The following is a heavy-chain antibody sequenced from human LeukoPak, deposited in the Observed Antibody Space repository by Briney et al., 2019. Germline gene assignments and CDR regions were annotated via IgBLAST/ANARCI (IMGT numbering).Heavy chain of an antibody. D-gene: IGHD3-22*01. V-gene: IGHV1-46*01. CDR2: INPSGGST. J-gene: IGHJ5*02. Sequence: GASVKVSCKASGYTFTSYYMHWVRQAPGQGLAWMGIINPSGGSTSYAQKFQGRVTMTRDTSTSTVYMELSSLRSEDTAVYYCAREYYYDSSGYSNWFDPWGQGTLVTVSS. CDR3: AREYYYDSSGYSNWFDP. CDR1: GYTFTSYY.